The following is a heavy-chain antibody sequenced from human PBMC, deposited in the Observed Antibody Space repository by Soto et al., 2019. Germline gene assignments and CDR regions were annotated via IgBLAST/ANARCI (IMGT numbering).Heavy chain of an antibody. D-gene: IGHD3-10*01. CDR2: IDNAGTDS. CDR3: ARGWFGPEV. CDR1: GFTLSGRS. J-gene: IGHJ6*03. Sequence: EVQLVESGGGLVQPGGSLRLSCAASGFTLSGRSMHWVRQAPGKGLVWVSGIDNAGTDSTYADSVKGRFTSSRDNAKNMPYLKRNSLRVEDTAVNYCARGWFGPEVWGKGTTVTVS. V-gene: IGHV3-74*01.